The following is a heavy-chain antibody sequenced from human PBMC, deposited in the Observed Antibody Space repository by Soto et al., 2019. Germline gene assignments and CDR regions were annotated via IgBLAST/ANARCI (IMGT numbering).Heavy chain of an antibody. CDR1: GFTFSSYS. V-gene: IGHV3-23*01. Sequence: QPGGSLRLSCAASGFTFSSYSMSWVRQAPGKGLEWVSAISGSGGSTYYADSVKGRFTIPRDNSKNTLYLQMNSLRAEDTAVYYCAKDLAAGSDWFDPWGQGTLVTVSS. D-gene: IGHD6-25*01. CDR3: AKDLAAGSDWFDP. CDR2: ISGSGGST. J-gene: IGHJ5*02.